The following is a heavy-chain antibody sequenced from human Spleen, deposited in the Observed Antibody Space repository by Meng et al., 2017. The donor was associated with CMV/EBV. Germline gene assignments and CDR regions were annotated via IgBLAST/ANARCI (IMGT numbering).Heavy chain of an antibody. D-gene: IGHD4-11*01. J-gene: IGHJ4*02. Sequence: GGSLRLSCTASGFIFHDYTMHWVRQVPGKGLEWVSGINWNSDSIFYADSVKGRFTISRDNAKNSLYLQMNSLRAEDTALYYCAKDVVGAATTYYFDYWGQGTLVTVSS. CDR1: GFIFHDYT. V-gene: IGHV3-9*01. CDR2: INWNSDSI. CDR3: AKDVVGAATTYYFDY.